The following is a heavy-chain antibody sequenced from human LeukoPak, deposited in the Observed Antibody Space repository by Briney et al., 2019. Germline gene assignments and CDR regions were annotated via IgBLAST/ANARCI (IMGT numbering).Heavy chain of an antibody. J-gene: IGHJ6*02. V-gene: IGHV3-7*01. CDR3: ARATVTYYYYGMDV. CDR2: IKQDGTEK. CDR1: GFVFSNYW. D-gene: IGHD4-17*01. Sequence: GGSLRLSCATSGFVFSNYWMTWVRQAPGKGLEWMANIKQDGTEKYYVDSVKGRFTISRDNAKNSLYLQMNSLRADDTAVYYCARATVTYYYYGMDVWGQGTTVTVSS.